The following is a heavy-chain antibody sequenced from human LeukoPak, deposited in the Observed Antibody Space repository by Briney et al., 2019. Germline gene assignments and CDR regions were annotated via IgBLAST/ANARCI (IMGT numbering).Heavy chain of an antibody. J-gene: IGHJ4*02. D-gene: IGHD2-2*01. CDR3: ARVGCSSTSCYGGLDY. V-gene: IGHV4-39*07. Sequence: SETLSLTCTVSGGSISSSSYYWGWIRQPPGKGLEWIGSIYYSGSTYYNPSLKSRVTISVDTSKNQFSLKLSSVTAADTAVYYCARVGCSSTSCYGGLDYWGQGTLVTVSS. CDR2: IYYSGST. CDR1: GGSISSSSYY.